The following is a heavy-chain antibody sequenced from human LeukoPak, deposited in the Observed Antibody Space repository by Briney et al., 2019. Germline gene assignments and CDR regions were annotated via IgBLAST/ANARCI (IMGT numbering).Heavy chain of an antibody. Sequence: GGSLRLSCAASGFTFSSYWMSWVRQAPGKRLEWVANIKQDGSEKYYVDSVKGRFTISRDNAKNSLYLQMNSLRAEDTAVYYCARMGHEVPEIYYYYYYMDVWGKGTTVTVSS. V-gene: IGHV3-7*01. J-gene: IGHJ6*03. CDR1: GFTFSSYW. D-gene: IGHD2-2*01. CDR2: IKQDGSEK. CDR3: ARMGHEVPEIYYYYYYMDV.